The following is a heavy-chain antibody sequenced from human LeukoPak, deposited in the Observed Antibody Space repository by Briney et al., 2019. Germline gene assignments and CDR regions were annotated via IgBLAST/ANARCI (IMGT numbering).Heavy chain of an antibody. CDR1: GGSISGDY. CDR3: ARLQVDSTAILDY. D-gene: IGHD2-21*01. CDR2: IHYTGST. V-gene: IGHV4-59*01. Sequence: PSETLSLTCTVSGGSISGDYWSWIRQPPGKGLEWIGYIHYTGSTNYNPSLRSRVAISVDTSKNLFSLKLSSVTAADTAVYYCARLQVDSTAILDYWGQGTLVSVSS. J-gene: IGHJ4*02.